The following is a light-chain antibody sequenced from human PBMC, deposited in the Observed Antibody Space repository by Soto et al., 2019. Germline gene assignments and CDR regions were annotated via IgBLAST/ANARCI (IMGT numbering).Light chain of an antibody. Sequence: QSVLTQPPSLSGAPGQRVTISCTGSSSNIGAGYDVHWYQQLPGTSPKLLIYLNNNRPSGVPDRFSGSKSDTSSSLAITGLKDEDEADYYCQSYDNSLSGPVVLCGGTKLTVL. CDR3: QSYDNSLSGPVV. V-gene: IGLV1-40*01. CDR1: SSNIGAGYD. J-gene: IGLJ2*01. CDR2: LNN.